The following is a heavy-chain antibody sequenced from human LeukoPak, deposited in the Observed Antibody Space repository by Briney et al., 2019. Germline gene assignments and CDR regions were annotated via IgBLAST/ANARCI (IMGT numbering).Heavy chain of an antibody. CDR2: IFASGST. D-gene: IGHD4-23*01. CDR1: GGSISSGSYY. J-gene: IGHJ4*02. Sequence: SETLSLTCTVSGGSISSGSYYWSWIRQPAGKGLEWIGRIFASGSTDYNPSLKSRVTISLDTSKNQFSLQLNSVTPEDTAVYYCARGGYGGNPFDYWGQGTLVTVSS. V-gene: IGHV4-61*02. CDR3: ARGGYGGNPFDY.